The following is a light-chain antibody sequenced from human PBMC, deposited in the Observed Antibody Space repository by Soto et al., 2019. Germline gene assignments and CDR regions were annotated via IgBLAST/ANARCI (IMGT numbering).Light chain of an antibody. Sequence: QSVLTQSPSVSGSPGQSVTISCTGTSSDVGNYNRVSWYQQPPGTAPKLVIYEVNHRPSGVPDRFSGSKSGNTASLTISGLQAEDEADYYCSSYTTSSTWVFGGGTKVTVL. CDR2: EVN. V-gene: IGLV2-18*02. CDR3: SSYTTSSTWV. J-gene: IGLJ3*02. CDR1: SSDVGNYNR.